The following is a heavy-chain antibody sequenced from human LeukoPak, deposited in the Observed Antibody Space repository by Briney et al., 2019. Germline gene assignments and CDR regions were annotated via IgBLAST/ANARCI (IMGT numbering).Heavy chain of an antibody. CDR2: ISGSGGST. Sequence: GGSLRLSCAASGFTFSSYAMSWVRQAPGKGLGWVSAISGSGGSTYYADSVKGRFTISRDNSKNTLYLQMNSLRAEDTAVYYCASNSNVYFDYWGQGTLVTVSS. V-gene: IGHV3-23*01. D-gene: IGHD4-23*01. CDR1: GFTFSSYA. J-gene: IGHJ4*02. CDR3: ASNSNVYFDY.